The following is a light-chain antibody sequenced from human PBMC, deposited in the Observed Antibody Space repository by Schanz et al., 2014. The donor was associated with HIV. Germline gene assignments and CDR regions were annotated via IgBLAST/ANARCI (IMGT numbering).Light chain of an antibody. CDR2: GAS. V-gene: IGKV3-15*01. J-gene: IGKJ1*01. CDR3: QQYNNWPRT. Sequence: EMVMTQSPATLSASPGERATLSCRASQSIGSNLAWYQQKPAQAPRLLIYGASTRASGIPARFSGSGSGTDFTLTISSLQSEDFAVYYCQQYNNWPRTFGQGTKVQLK. CDR1: QSIGSN.